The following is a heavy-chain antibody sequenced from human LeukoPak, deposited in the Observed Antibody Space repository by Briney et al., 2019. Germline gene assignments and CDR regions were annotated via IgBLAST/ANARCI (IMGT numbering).Heavy chain of an antibody. CDR1: GLTFSSHD. CDR2: IVTLADT. J-gene: IGHJ3*02. Sequence: GGSLRLSCAASGLTFSSHDMQWVGQVTGKGLEWVLAIVTLADTFYSDSVKGRFTISRENAKNSLYLQMNSLRAGDTAVYYCATGRSRGWSYAFDIWGRGTMVTVSS. CDR3: ATGRSRGWSYAFDI. D-gene: IGHD6-19*01. V-gene: IGHV3-13*01.